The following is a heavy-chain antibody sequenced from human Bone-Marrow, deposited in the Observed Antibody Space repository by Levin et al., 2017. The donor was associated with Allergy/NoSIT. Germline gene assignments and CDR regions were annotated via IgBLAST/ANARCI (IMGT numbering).Heavy chain of an antibody. CDR1: GLSLTSSPLG. J-gene: IGHJ3*01. V-gene: IGHV2-5*02. CDR2: IYWDNDK. Sequence: ESGPTLVKPTQTLTLTCTFSGLSLTSSPLGVAWIRQPPGKALEWLAVIYWDNDKRYNPSLRSRLTISKDTSNTQVVLIMTNMDPVDTATYYCAHRRRQVGNWNEGIFDCWGHGTRVTVSS. CDR3: AHRRRQVGNWNEGIFDC. D-gene: IGHD1-1*01.